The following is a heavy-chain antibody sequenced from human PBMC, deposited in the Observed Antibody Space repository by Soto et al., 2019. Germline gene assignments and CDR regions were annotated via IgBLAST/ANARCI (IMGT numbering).Heavy chain of an antibody. Sequence: QVQLVESGGGVVQPGRSLRLSCAASGFTFSSYGMHWVRQAPGKGLEWVAVIWYDGSNKYYADSVKGRFTISRDNSKNTLYLQMHSLRAEDTAVYYCARPTMVRGDCYYGMDVWGQGTTVTVSS. J-gene: IGHJ6*02. CDR3: ARPTMVRGDCYYGMDV. CDR2: IWYDGSNK. D-gene: IGHD3-10*01. V-gene: IGHV3-33*01. CDR1: GFTFSSYG.